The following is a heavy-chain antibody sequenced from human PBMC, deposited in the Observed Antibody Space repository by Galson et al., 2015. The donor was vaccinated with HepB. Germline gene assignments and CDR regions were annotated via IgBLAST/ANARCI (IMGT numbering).Heavy chain of an antibody. CDR2: IYYSGNI. V-gene: IGHV4-30-4*01. D-gene: IGHD3-22*01. CDR1: GGSISSHDSY. J-gene: IGHJ4*01. Sequence: TLSLTCTVSGGSISSHDSYWSWIRQPPGKGLEWIGYIYYSGNIYYNVSLQRRVTISVDTSKNQFSLDLTSVTAADTAVYYCARAYYSDSNGWGHHDYWGQGTLVTVSS. CDR3: ARAYYSDSNGWGHHDY.